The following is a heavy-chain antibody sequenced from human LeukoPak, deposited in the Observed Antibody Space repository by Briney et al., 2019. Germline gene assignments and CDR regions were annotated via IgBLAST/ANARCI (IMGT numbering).Heavy chain of an antibody. V-gene: IGHV3-23*01. CDR3: AKGSPIYVGVVFFDF. Sequence: PGGSLSLSCAASGFAFSSYVISWVRQAPGKGLECVSSSSGNGDSYYADSVKGRFTISRDNSKNTLYLQMNSLRAEDTAFYYCAKGSPIYVGVVFFDFWGQGTLLTVSS. J-gene: IGHJ4*02. D-gene: IGHD1-26*01. CDR2: SSGNGDS. CDR1: GFAFSSYV.